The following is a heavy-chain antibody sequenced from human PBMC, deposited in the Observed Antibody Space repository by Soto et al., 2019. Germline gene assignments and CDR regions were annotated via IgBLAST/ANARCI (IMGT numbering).Heavy chain of an antibody. CDR1: GYSISSGYY. CDR2: IYHSGST. D-gene: IGHD6-19*01. J-gene: IGHJ4*02. CDR3: ARPISYIAVAGDFDY. Sequence: SETLSLTCTVSGYSISSGYYWGWIRQPPGKGLEWIGSIYHSGSTYYNPSLKSRVTISVDTSKNQFSLKLSFVTAADTAVYYCARPISYIAVAGDFDYWGQGTLVTVSS. V-gene: IGHV4-38-2*02.